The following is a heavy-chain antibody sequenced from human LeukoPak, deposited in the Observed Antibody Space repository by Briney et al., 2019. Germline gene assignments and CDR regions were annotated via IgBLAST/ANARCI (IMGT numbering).Heavy chain of an antibody. V-gene: IGHV3-48*02. CDR1: GFTFSTYS. J-gene: IGHJ3*02. Sequence: TGGSLRLSCAASGFTFSTYSMNWVRQAPGKGLEWVSYISSGSSTIYYADSVKGRFTISRDNANNSLYLQMNSLRDEDTAVYYCATDRDYVFDIWGQGTMVTVSS. CDR3: ATDRDYVFDI. D-gene: IGHD4-17*01. CDR2: ISSGSSTI.